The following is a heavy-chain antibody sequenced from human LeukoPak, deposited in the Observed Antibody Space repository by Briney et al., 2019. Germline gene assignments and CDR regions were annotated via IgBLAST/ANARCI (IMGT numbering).Heavy chain of an antibody. D-gene: IGHD4-17*01. Sequence: ASVKVSCKASGYTFTNYDINWVRQATGQGLEWMGWMNPNSGNTGYAQKFQGRVTITRNTAISTAYMELSSLRSEDTAVYYCARGRAHGDYYAFDIWGQGTMVTVSS. V-gene: IGHV1-8*03. CDR3: ARGRAHGDYYAFDI. CDR2: MNPNSGNT. CDR1: GYTFTNYD. J-gene: IGHJ3*02.